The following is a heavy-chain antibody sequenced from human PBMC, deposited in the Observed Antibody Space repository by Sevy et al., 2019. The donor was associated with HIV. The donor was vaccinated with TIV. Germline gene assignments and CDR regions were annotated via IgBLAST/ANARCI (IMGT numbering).Heavy chain of an antibody. CDR2: IYYSGTT. V-gene: IGHV4-61*08. D-gene: IGHD1-1*01. CDR1: GGSVHSPDCY. Sequence: SETLSLTCSVSGGSVHSPDCYWSWIRQAPGRELEWMGYIYYSGTTTYNPSLGSRITISLDKSKNQFSLSLTSVTAADTAIYYCARDSLRLESTAHLNWFDPWGQGTLVTVSS. CDR3: ARDSLRLESTAHLNWFDP. J-gene: IGHJ5*02.